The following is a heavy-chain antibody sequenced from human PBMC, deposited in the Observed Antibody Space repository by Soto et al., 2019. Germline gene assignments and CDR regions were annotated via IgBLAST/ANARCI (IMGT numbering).Heavy chain of an antibody. D-gene: IGHD2-2*01. CDR2: IYHSGST. Sequence: SETLSLTCAVSGGSISSSNWWSWVRQPPGKGLEWIGEIYHSGSTNYNPSLKSRVTISVDKSKNQFSLKLSSVTAADTAVYYCAREGVGGYCSSTSCSNWFDPWGQGTLVTVS. CDR3: AREGVGGYCSSTSCSNWFDP. CDR1: GGSISSSNW. V-gene: IGHV4-4*02. J-gene: IGHJ5*02.